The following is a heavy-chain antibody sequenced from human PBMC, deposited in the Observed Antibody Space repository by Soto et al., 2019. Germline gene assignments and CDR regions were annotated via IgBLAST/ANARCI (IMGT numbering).Heavy chain of an antibody. D-gene: IGHD2-2*01. CDR2: IYYSGST. J-gene: IGHJ4*02. CDR1: GGSISSSSYY. Sequence: SETLSLTCTVSGGSISSSSYYWGWIRQPPGKGLEWIGSIYYSGSTYYNPSLKSRVTISVDTSKNQFSLKLSSVTAADTAVYYCASAIGADRYCSSTSCYYSFGIDYWGQGTLVTVS. CDR3: ASAIGADRYCSSTSCYYSFGIDY. V-gene: IGHV4-39*01.